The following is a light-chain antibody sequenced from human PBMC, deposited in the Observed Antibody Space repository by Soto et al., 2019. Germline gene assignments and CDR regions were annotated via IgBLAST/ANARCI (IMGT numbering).Light chain of an antibody. Sequence: EIVLTQSPGTLSLSPGERATLSCRASQRVYNSYLAWYQQKPGQAPRLLIYGASIRATGIPARFSGSGSGTEFTLTISTLQSEDFAVYYCQQYNNWRTFGQGTKVDIK. CDR2: GAS. CDR3: QQYNNWRT. V-gene: IGKV3-15*01. J-gene: IGKJ1*01. CDR1: QRVYNSY.